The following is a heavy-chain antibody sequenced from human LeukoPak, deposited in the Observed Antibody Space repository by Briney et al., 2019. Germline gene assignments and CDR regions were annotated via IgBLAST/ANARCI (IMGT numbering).Heavy chain of an antibody. D-gene: IGHD4-17*01. Sequence: GGSLRLSCAASGFTFSSYSMNWVRQAPGKGLEWVSSISSSSSYIYYADSVKGRFTISRDNAKNSLYLQMNSLRAEDTAVYYCARGNYGDEILEDWFDPWAREPWSPSPQ. CDR1: GFTFSSYS. CDR2: ISSSSSYI. V-gene: IGHV3-21*01. J-gene: IGHJ5*02. CDR3: ARGNYGDEILEDWFDP.